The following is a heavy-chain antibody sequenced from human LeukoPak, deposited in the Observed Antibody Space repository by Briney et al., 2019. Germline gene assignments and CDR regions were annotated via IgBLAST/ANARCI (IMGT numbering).Heavy chain of an antibody. Sequence: GESLKISCQGSGYSFSSYWIGWVRQMPGKGLEWMGIIYPGDSDTRYSPSFQGQVTISADNFVSTAYLQWSSLKASNTAMYYCARGGIVGSAFDYWGQGTLVTVSS. V-gene: IGHV5-51*01. CDR3: ARGGIVGSAFDY. CDR1: GYSFSSYW. J-gene: IGHJ4*02. CDR2: IYPGDSDT. D-gene: IGHD1-26*01.